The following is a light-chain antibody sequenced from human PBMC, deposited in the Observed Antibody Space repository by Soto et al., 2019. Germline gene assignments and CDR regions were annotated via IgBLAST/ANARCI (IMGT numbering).Light chain of an antibody. CDR2: KAS. V-gene: IGKV1-5*03. CDR3: QHYNSYSEA. J-gene: IGKJ1*01. Sequence: DIQMTQSPSTLSRSVGDRVTITCRASQTISSWLAWYQQKPGKAPKLLIYKASTLKSGVPSRFSGSGSGTEFNLTISRLQPDDFATYECQHYNSYSEAFGQGTKVDIK. CDR1: QTISSW.